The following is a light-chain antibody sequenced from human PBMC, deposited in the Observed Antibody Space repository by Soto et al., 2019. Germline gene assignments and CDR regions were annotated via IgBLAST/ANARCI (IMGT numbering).Light chain of an antibody. CDR2: DII. V-gene: IGLV2-14*03. CDR3: SSYSRTTTLVV. CDR1: SSDIGAFTS. Sequence: QSALTQPASVSVSPGQSITISCTGTSSDIGAFTSVSWYQQHPGKAPKLIIYDIIHRPSGVSDRFSGSKSVNTASLTVSGLQPEDEANYYCSSYSRTTTLVVFGGGTKLTVL. J-gene: IGLJ2*01.